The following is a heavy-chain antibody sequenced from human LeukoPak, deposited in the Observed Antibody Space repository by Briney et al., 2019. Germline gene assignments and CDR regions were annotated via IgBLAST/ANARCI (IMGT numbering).Heavy chain of an antibody. V-gene: IGHV3-9*01. D-gene: IGHD6-19*01. J-gene: IGHJ4*02. CDR1: GFIFEDYS. CDR3: AGGDRNGWYFYY. Sequence: GRSLRLSCAASGFIFEDYSMHWVRQVPGKGLEWISGISWNGGTIGYADSVKGRFTISRDNAKNSLYLQMSSLRAEDTALYLCAGGDRNGWYFYYWGQGTLVTVSS. CDR2: ISWNGGTI.